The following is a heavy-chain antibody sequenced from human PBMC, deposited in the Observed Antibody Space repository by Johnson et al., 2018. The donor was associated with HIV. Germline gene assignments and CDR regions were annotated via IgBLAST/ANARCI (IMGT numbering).Heavy chain of an antibody. CDR2: IYSGGST. Sequence: VQLVESGGGLVQPGGSLRLSCAASGFTVSSNYMSWVRQAPGKGLEWVSVIYSGGSTYYADSVKGRFTISRDNSKNTRYLQMHSLRAEDTAVYYCARSGVLLGCEEKDDAVDIWGQGTMVTVSS. J-gene: IGHJ3*02. V-gene: IGHV3-66*02. CDR1: GFTVSSNY. CDR3: ARSGVLLGCEEKDDAVDI. D-gene: IGHD3-10*01.